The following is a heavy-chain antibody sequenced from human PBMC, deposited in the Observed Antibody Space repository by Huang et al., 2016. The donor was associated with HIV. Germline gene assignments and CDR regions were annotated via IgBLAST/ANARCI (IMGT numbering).Heavy chain of an antibody. D-gene: IGHD3-10*01. CDR1: GGSLSGYY. CDR3: ARSSRLVSGRLRFFQS. V-gene: IGHV4-34*01. Sequence: QVQLLQKGAGVLKVSETLQLICGVSGGSLSGYYWSWIRQKPENGMDWIGEINDRGVTDYKVSLRDRVIISMDSSKNQWSLRLTSLTAADTAVYYCARSSRLVSGRLRFFQSWGQGSSVSVSS. CDR2: INDRGVT. J-gene: IGHJ1*01.